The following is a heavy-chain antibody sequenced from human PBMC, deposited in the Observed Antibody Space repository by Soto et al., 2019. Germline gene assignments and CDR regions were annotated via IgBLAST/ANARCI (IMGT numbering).Heavy chain of an antibody. CDR1: GGSISSGDYY. CDR2: IYYSGST. V-gene: IGHV4-30-4*01. Sequence: SETLSLTCTVSGGSISSGDYYWSWIRQPPGKGLEWIGYIYYSGSTYYNPSLKGRVTISVDTSKNQFSLKLGSVTAADTAVYYCARERGRSIAARPYNWFDPWGQGTRVTVSS. D-gene: IGHD6-6*01. CDR3: ARERGRSIAARPYNWFDP. J-gene: IGHJ5*02.